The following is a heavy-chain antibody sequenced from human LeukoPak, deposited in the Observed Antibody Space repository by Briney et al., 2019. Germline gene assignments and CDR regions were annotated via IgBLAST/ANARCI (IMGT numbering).Heavy chain of an antibody. CDR3: ASGRIAARPGY. V-gene: IGHV4-39*01. CDR2: IYYSGST. Sequence: SETLSLTCTVSGGSISGSSYYWGWIRQPPGKGLEWIGSIYYSGSTYYNPSLKSRVTISVDTSKNQFSLKLSSVTAADTAVYYCASGRIAARPGYWGQGTLVTVSS. D-gene: IGHD6-6*01. J-gene: IGHJ4*02. CDR1: GGSISGSSYY.